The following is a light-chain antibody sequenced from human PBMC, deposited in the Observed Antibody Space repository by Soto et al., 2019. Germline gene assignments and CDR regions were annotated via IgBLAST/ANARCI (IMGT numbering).Light chain of an antibody. J-gene: IGLJ1*01. V-gene: IGLV2-14*01. Sequence: QSVLTQPASVSGSPGQSITISCTGTSTDVGRYNYVSWYQQHPGKAPKLMVYDVSNRPSGVSNRFSGSKSGITASLTISGLQAEDEADYYCTSYTSDSTYVFGTGTKLAVL. CDR2: DVS. CDR3: TSYTSDSTYV. CDR1: STDVGRYNY.